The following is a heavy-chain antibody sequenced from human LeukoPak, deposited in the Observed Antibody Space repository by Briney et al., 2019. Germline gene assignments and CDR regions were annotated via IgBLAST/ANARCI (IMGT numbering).Heavy chain of an antibody. J-gene: IGHJ4*02. CDR3: ASPLLHTTMIGTTDY. CDR1: GFTFSSYS. Sequence: GGSLRLSCAVSGFTFSSYSMNWVRQAPGKGLEWVSSISSTSDFIFYADSVKGRFTISRDNAKNSLYLQMNSLRVEDTAVYYCASPLLHTTMIGTTDYWGQGTLVTVPS. D-gene: IGHD2/OR15-2a*01. CDR2: ISSTSDFI. V-gene: IGHV3-21*01.